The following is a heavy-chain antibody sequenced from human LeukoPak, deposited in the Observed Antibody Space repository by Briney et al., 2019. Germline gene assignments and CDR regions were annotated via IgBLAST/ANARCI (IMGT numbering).Heavy chain of an antibody. D-gene: IGHD1-26*01. Sequence: GGSLRLSCAATGFSFKDYGMHWVRQPPGKGLEWVSAINWNGGGTDYADSVKGRFTISRDNAKNSLYLQLSSLRPEDTALYYCAKHLTATNTYIFFGLDVWGQGTSVTVSS. CDR1: GFSFKDYG. J-gene: IGHJ6*02. CDR2: INWNGGGT. CDR3: AKHLTATNTYIFFGLDV. V-gene: IGHV3-9*01.